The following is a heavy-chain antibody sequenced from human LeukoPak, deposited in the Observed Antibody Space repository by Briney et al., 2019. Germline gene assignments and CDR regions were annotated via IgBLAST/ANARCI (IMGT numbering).Heavy chain of an antibody. D-gene: IGHD5-24*01. V-gene: IGHV4-34*01. J-gene: IGHJ5*02. CDR3: ARGGMGNWFDP. CDR2: INHSGST. CDR1: GGSFSGYY. Sequence: SETLSLTCAVYGGSFSGYYWSWIRQPPGKGPEWIGEINHSGSTNYNPSLKSRVTISVDTSKNQFSLKLSSVTAADTAVYYCARGGMGNWFDPWGQGTLVTVSS.